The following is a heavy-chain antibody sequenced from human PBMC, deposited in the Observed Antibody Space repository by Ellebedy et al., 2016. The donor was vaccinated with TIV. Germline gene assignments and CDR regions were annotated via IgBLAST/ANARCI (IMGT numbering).Heavy chain of an antibody. CDR1: GFTFGDYQ. D-gene: IGHD7-27*01. Sequence: PGGSLRLPCSGSGFTFGDYQMTWFRQAPGKGLEWVAFIRGKAYGGTTRYAASVRGRFTISRDDSESIAYLQMSSLKSEDTAVYYCTRGLGMRPYFDNWGQGTRVTVSS. V-gene: IGHV3-49*03. CDR3: TRGLGMRPYFDN. J-gene: IGHJ4*02. CDR2: IRGKAYGGTT.